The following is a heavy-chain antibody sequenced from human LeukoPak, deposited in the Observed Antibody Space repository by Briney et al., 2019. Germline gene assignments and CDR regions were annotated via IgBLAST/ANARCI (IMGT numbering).Heavy chain of an antibody. J-gene: IGHJ3*02. CDR2: IYYSGST. V-gene: IGHV4-39*01. CDR1: GGSISSSSYY. D-gene: IGHD6-19*01. CDR3: ARPHEKSSGWYGNAFDI. Sequence: KPSETLSLTCTVSGGSISSSSYYWGWIRQPPGKGLEWIGSIYYSGSTYYNPSLKSRVTISVDTSKNQFSLKLSSVTAADTAVYYCARPHEKSSGWYGNAFDIWGQGTMVTVSS.